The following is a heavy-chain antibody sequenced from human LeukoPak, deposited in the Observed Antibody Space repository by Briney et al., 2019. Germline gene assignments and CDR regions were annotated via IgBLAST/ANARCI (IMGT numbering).Heavy chain of an antibody. CDR1: GFTFSSYA. D-gene: IGHD3-3*01. CDR3: AKGSKEVLFTRDHHMDV. CDR2: IRYDGSNK. J-gene: IGHJ6*03. Sequence: GGSLRLSCAASGFTFSSYAMHWVRQAPGKGLEWVTFIRYDGSNKYYADSVKGRFTISRDNSKSTLYLQMNSLRAEDTAVYYCAKGSKEVLFTRDHHMDVWGKGTTVTISS. V-gene: IGHV3-30*02.